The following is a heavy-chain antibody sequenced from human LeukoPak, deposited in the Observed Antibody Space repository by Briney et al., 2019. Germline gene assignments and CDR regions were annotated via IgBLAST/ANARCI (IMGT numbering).Heavy chain of an antibody. CDR2: IYYIGST. V-gene: IGHV4-31*03. CDR3: ARPTYYYDSSGYSARNYYFDY. CDR1: GGSISSGGYY. D-gene: IGHD3-22*01. J-gene: IGHJ4*02. Sequence: SQTLSLTCTVSGGSISSGGYYWGWIRQHPGKGLEWIGYIYYIGSTYYNPSLKSRVTISVDTSKNQFSLKLSSVTAADTAVYYCARPTYYYDSSGYSARNYYFDYWGQGTLVTVSS.